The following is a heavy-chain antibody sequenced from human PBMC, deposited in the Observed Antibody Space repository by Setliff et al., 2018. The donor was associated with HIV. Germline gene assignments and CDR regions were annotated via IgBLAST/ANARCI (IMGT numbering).Heavy chain of an antibody. J-gene: IGHJ4*02. CDR3: ARGPYYYDSSGPFDY. D-gene: IGHD3-22*01. CDR2: ISSSSSYI. V-gene: IGHV3-21*01. Sequence: GGSLRLSCAASGFTFSSYSMNWVRQAPGKGLEWVSSISSSSSYIYYADSVKGRFTISRDNAKNSLYLHMNSLRAEDTAVYYCARGPYYYDSSGPFDYWGQGTLVTVSS. CDR1: GFTFSSYS.